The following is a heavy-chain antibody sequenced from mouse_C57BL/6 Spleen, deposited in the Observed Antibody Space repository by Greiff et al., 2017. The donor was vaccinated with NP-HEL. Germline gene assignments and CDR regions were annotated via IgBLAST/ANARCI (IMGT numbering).Heavy chain of an antibody. V-gene: IGHV1-67*01. Sequence: QVQLQQSGPELVRPGVSVKISCKGSGYTFTDSAMHWVKQSHAKSLAWIGVISTYYGDASYNQKFKDKATMTVDKSSSTAYMELARLTSEDSAVYYWARDHYYGSSYDYWGQGTTLTVSS. D-gene: IGHD1-1*01. CDR1: GYTFTDSA. CDR3: ARDHYYGSSYDY. CDR2: ISTYYGDA. J-gene: IGHJ2*01.